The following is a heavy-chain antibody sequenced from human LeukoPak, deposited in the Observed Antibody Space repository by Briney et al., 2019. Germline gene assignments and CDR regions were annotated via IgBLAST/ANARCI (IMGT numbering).Heavy chain of an antibody. V-gene: IGHV4-4*07. CDR1: GGSISSYY. CDR3: ARLLYYYDSSGYYYLDAFDI. Sequence: SETLSLTCTVSGGSISSYYWSWIRQPAGKGLEWIGRIYTSGSTNYNPSLKSRVTMSVDTSKNQFSLKLSSVTAADTAVYYCARLLYYYDSSGYYYLDAFDIWGQGTMVTVSS. CDR2: IYTSGST. D-gene: IGHD3-22*01. J-gene: IGHJ3*02.